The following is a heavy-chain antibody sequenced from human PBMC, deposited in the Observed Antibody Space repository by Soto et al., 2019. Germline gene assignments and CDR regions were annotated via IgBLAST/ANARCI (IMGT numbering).Heavy chain of an antibody. J-gene: IGHJ5*02. CDR3: ARHIIYYYDSSGYSNWFDP. V-gene: IGHV4-39*01. Sequence: PSETLSLTCTVSGGSISSSSYYWGWIRQPPGKGLEWIGSIYYSGSTYYNPSLKSRVTISVDTSKNQFSLKLSSVTAADTAVYYCARHIIYYYDSSGYSNWFDPWGQGTLVTVSS. CDR2: IYYSGST. D-gene: IGHD3-22*01. CDR1: GGSISSSSYY.